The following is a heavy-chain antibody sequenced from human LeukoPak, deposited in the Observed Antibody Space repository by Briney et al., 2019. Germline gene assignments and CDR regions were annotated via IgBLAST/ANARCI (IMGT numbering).Heavy chain of an antibody. D-gene: IGHD5-24*01. J-gene: IGHJ4*02. CDR1: GFTFGEDA. V-gene: IGHV4-39*02. CDR3: ARDGYNPIDY. CDR2: IYYSGST. Sequence: GSLRLSCTASGFTFGEDAMSWFRQAPGKGLEWIGTIYYSGSTYYNPSLKSRVTISVDTSKNQFSLKLSSVTAADTAVYYCARDGYNPIDYWGQGTLVTVSS.